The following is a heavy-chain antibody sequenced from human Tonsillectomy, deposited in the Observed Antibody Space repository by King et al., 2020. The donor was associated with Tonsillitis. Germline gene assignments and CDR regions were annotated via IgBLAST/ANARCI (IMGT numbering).Heavy chain of an antibody. CDR2: FVTGGDT. V-gene: IGHV3-13*01. D-gene: IGHD1-20*01. CDR3: ARAQSGYNWNVWGWFDP. Sequence: VQLVESGGGLVQPGGSLRLSCAAAGFSFSTYDMHWVRQATVKGLEWVSGFVTGGDTYYSGCVKGRFTISRENAQNSLHLQMSSLRAGETAVYYCARAQSGYNWNVWGWFDPWGQGTLVTVSS. J-gene: IGHJ5*02. CDR1: GFSFSTYD.